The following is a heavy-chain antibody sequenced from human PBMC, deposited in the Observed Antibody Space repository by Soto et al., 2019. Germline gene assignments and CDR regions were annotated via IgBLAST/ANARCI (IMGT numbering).Heavy chain of an antibody. V-gene: IGHV4-31*03. CDR1: GGSISSGGYY. CDR2: IYYSGST. Sequence: SETLSLTCTVSGGSISSGGYYWSWIRQHPGKGLEWIGYIYYSGSTYYNPSLKSRVTISVDTSKNQFSLKLSSVTAADTAVYYCARGLVEAPPRYYGMHVWGQGTTATVYS. D-gene: IGHD2-15*01. J-gene: IGHJ6*02. CDR3: ARGLVEAPPRYYGMHV.